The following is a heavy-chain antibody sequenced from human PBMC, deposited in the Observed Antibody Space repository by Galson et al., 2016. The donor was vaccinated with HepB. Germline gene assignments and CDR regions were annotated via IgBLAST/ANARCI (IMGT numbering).Heavy chain of an antibody. CDR2: ISSTSVYI. V-gene: IGHV3-21*01. CDR1: GFTFSRYS. CDR3: ARRRGDYYDSRGYPTPDGFDI. D-gene: IGHD3-22*01. Sequence: SLRLSCAASGFTFSRYSMNWVRQAPGKGLEWVSSISSTSVYIYHSDSVEGRFTISRDNAENSVYLQMNSLRAEDTAVYFCARRRGDYYDSRGYPTPDGFDIWAKGQWSPSRQ. J-gene: IGHJ3*02.